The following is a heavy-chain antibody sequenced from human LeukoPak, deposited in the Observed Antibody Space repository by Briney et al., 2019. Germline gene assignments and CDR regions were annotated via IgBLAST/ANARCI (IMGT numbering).Heavy chain of an antibody. CDR2: IIPILGIA. V-gene: IGHV1-69*04. J-gene: IGHJ4*02. D-gene: IGHD3-22*01. CDR1: GGTFSSYA. CDR3: ARDPANYDPEFDY. Sequence: SVKVSCKASGGTFSSYAISWVRQAPGQGLEWIGRIIPILGIANYAQRFQGRVTITADKSTSTAYMELSSLRSEDTAVYYCARDPANYDPEFDYWGQGTLVTVSS.